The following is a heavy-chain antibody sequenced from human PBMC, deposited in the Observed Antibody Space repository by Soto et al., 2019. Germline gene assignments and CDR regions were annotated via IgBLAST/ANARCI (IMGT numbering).Heavy chain of an antibody. D-gene: IGHD2-15*01. CDR2: ISGSGGIT. V-gene: IGHV3-23*01. Sequence: GGSLRLSCAASGFPFSSYAMSWVRQAPGKGLEWVSGISGSGGITYYADSVKGRFTISRDNSKNTLYLQMNSLRADDTAVYFCAKRRGAGGHFDYWGQGALVTVSS. CDR1: GFPFSSYA. J-gene: IGHJ4*02. CDR3: AKRRGAGGHFDY.